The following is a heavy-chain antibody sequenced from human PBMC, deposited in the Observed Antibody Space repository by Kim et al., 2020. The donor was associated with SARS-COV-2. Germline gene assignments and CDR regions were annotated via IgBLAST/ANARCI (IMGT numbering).Heavy chain of an antibody. CDR3: ARGRGLRYFDWLLPNWFDP. CDR1: GGSISSGGYY. CDR2: IYYSGST. D-gene: IGHD3-9*01. Sequence: SETLSLTCTVSGGSISSGGYYWSWIRQHPGKGLEWIGYIYYSGSTYYNPSLKSRVTISVDTSKNQFSLKLSSVTAADTAVYYCARGRGLRYFDWLLPNWFDPWGQGTLVTVSS. J-gene: IGHJ5*02. V-gene: IGHV4-31*03.